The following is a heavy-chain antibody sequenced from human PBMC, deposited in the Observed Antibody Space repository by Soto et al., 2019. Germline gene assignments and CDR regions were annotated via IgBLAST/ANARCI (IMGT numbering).Heavy chain of an antibody. CDR3: ARVMSLHYYDSSGPYAFDI. J-gene: IGHJ3*02. D-gene: IGHD3-22*01. CDR2: IYSTENT. CDR1: GGSVSSNSYT. Sequence: SETLSLTCSVSGGSVSSNSYTWGWIRQSPGKGLEWIASIYSTENTYYHPSLLSRVTISVDTSMNEFSLRLSSVTAADTAVYYCARVMSLHYYDSSGPYAFDIWGQGTMVTV. V-gene: IGHV4-39*07.